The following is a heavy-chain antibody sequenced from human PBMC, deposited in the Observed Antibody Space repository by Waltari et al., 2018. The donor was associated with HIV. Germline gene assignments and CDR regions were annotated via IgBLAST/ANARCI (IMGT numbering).Heavy chain of an antibody. J-gene: IGHJ4*02. D-gene: IGHD3-10*01. CDR3: ASRLEGVHSFDY. CDR1: GGSISSGGYY. V-gene: IGHV4-31*03. CDR2: IYYSGRT. Sequence: QVQLQESGPGLVKPSQTLSLTCPFSGGSISSGGYYWSWIRQHPGKGLEWIGYIYYSGRTYYNTTLKSRVTISVDTSKNQFSLKLSSVTAADTAVYYCASRLEGVHSFDYWGQGTLVTVSS.